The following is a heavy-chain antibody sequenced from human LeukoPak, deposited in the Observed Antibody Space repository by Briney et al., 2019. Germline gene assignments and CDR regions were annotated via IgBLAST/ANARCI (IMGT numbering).Heavy chain of an antibody. CDR3: ARSFLTPPDY. J-gene: IGHJ4*02. Sequence: SETLSLTCTVSGGSISSSSYSWGWVRQPPGKGLEWIGTIYYSRSTYYSPSLKSRVTISVDTSKNNFSLKLSSVTAADTAVYYCARSFLTPPDYWGQGTLVTVSS. V-gene: IGHV4-39*02. D-gene: IGHD1-14*01. CDR2: IYYSRST. CDR1: GGSISSSSYS.